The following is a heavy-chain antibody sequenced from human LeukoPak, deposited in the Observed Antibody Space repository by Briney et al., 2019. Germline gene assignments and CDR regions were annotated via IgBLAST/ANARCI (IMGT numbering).Heavy chain of an antibody. J-gene: IGHJ6*03. CDR2: INPRGST. D-gene: IGHD2-2*01. CDR3: ARSIGYCSSTSCSYYYYYMDV. V-gene: IGHV4-34*01. CDR1: GGSFSGYY. Sequence: PSETLSLTCGVYGGSFSGYYWSWIRQPPGKGLEWIGEINPRGSTNYNPSLKSRVTLSADTSKNQFSLTLNSVTAADTAVYYCARSIGYCSSTSCSYYYYYMDVWGKGTTVTASS.